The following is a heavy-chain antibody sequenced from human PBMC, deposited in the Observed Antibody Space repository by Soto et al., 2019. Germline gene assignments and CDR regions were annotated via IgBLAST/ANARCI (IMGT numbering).Heavy chain of an antibody. CDR1: GFTFSDYA. V-gene: IGHV3-23*01. Sequence: GGSLRLSCEASGFTFSDYAMGWVRQAPGKGLEWVSTISYSSGSKYYADSVRGRFAVSRDNSKNTLYLQMNSLRAADTALYYCARRLQWQLRPLDSWGRGTLVTVS. J-gene: IGHJ4*02. D-gene: IGHD6-19*01. CDR2: ISYSSGSK. CDR3: ARRLQWQLRPLDS.